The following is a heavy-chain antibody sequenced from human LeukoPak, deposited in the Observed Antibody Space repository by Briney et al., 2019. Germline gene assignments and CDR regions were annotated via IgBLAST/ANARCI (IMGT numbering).Heavy chain of an antibody. J-gene: IGHJ6*02. CDR1: GFTFDDYA. V-gene: IGHV3-9*01. Sequence: GGSLRLSCAASGFTFDDYAMHWVRHAPGKGLEWVSGISWNSGSIGYADSVKGRFTISRDNAKNSLYLQMNSLRAEDTALCYCAKDRETTVTTFGMDVWGQGTTVTVSS. CDR2: ISWNSGSI. CDR3: AKDRETTVTTFGMDV. D-gene: IGHD4-17*01.